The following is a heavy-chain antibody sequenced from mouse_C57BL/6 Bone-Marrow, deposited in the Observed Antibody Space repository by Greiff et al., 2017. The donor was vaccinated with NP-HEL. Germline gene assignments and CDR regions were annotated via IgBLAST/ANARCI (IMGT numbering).Heavy chain of an antibody. CDR1: GYAFSSSW. Sequence: QVQLQQSGPELVKPGASVKISCKASGYAFSSSWMNWVKQRPGKGLEWIGRIYPGDGDTNYNGKFKGKATLTADKSSSTAYMQLSSLTSEDSAVYFCARREEYYYGLWYFDVWGTGTTVTVSS. CDR3: ARREEYYYGLWYFDV. J-gene: IGHJ1*03. D-gene: IGHD1-1*01. CDR2: IYPGDGDT. V-gene: IGHV1-82*01.